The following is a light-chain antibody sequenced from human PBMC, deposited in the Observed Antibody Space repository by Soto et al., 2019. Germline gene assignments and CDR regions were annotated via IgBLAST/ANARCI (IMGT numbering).Light chain of an antibody. CDR3: QQYNSYSWT. CDR2: HAS. Sequence: DIQMIQSPSTLSASVGDRFTITCLAIQTITRWMAWYEQKPGKAPKLLIYHASTLESGVPSRFSGSRSGTEFTLTISSLQPDDFATYYCQQYNSYSWTFGQGTKVDIK. CDR1: QTITRW. J-gene: IGKJ1*01. V-gene: IGKV1-5*01.